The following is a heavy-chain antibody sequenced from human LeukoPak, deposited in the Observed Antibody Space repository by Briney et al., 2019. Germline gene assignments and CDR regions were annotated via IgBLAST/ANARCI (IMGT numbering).Heavy chain of an antibody. D-gene: IGHD6-25*01. J-gene: IGHJ6*03. Sequence: SETLSLTCTVSGGSISSYYWSWIRQPPGKGLEWIGYIYHSGSTNYNPSLKSRVTISVDTSKNQFSLKLSSVTAADTAVYYCARGGLDYMDVWGKGTTVTVSS. CDR1: GGSISSYY. CDR2: IYHSGST. V-gene: IGHV4-59*01. CDR3: ARGGLDYMDV.